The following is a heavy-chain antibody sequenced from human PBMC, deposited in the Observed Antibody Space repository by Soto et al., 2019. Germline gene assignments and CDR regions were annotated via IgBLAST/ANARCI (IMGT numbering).Heavy chain of an antibody. CDR1: LYSFTDYH. V-gene: IGHV1-2*04. CDR2: INPKSGGT. J-gene: IGHJ6*02. D-gene: IGHD2-8*01. CDR3: ARGDSTDCSNGVCSFFYNHDMDV. Sequence: ASVKVSCKASLYSFTDYHIHWVRQAPGQGLEWLGRINPKSGGTSTAQKFQGWVTMPTDTSISTASMELTRLTSDDTATYYCARGDSTDCSNGVCSFFYNHDMDVWGQGTTVTVSS.